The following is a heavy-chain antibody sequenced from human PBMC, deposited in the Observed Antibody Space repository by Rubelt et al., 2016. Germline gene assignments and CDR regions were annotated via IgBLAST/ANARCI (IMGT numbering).Heavy chain of an antibody. D-gene: IGHD2-15*01. V-gene: IGHV5-10-1*01. CDR1: GYSFTSYW. CDR3: ARLRSKWYAPYGMDV. J-gene: IGHJ6*02. Sequence: EVQLVQSGAEVKKPGESLKISCKGSGYSFTSYWIGWVRQMPGKGLEWMGRIDPSDSYTNYSPSFRGHVTIAGDRSISTAYLQWSSRKASDTAMFYCARLRSKWYAPYGMDVWGQGTTVTVTS. CDR2: IDPSDSYT.